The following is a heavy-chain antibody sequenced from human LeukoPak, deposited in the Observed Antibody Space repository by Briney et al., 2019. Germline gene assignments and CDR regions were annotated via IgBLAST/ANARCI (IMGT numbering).Heavy chain of an antibody. J-gene: IGHJ5*02. CDR1: GGSIRSYY. D-gene: IGHD4-17*01. V-gene: IGHV4-59*01. CDR2: VYYSGST. CDR3: ARETYGDHNPNRFDP. Sequence: PSETLSLTCTVSGGSIRSYYWSWIRQPPGKGLEWIGYVYYSGSTNYNPSLKSRVTISVDTSKNQFSLKLSSPTAADTAVYYCARETYGDHNPNRFDPWGQGTLVTVSS.